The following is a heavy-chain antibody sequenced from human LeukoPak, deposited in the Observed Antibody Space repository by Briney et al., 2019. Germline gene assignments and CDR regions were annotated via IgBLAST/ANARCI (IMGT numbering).Heavy chain of an antibody. CDR2: ISYDGSNK. J-gene: IGHJ6*03. V-gene: IGHV3-30*04. CDR1: GLTFCSYA. CDR3: ARPSYCSGDSCYSTETYYYYMDV. Sequence: GRSLRLSREASGLTFCSYAMHWVRQAPGKGLEWVAVISYDGSNKYYADSVKGRFTISRDNSKNTLYLEMNSLRGEDTAVYYCARPSYCSGDSCYSTETYYYYMDVWGKGTTVTVSS. D-gene: IGHD2-15*01.